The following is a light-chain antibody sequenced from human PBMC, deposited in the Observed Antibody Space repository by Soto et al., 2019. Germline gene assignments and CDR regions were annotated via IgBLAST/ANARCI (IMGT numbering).Light chain of an antibody. J-gene: IGKJ1*01. V-gene: IGKV1-39*01. Sequence: DIPMTQSPSSLSASVRDRVTITCRASQSISNYLSWYQQKRGKAPKLLIYAASSLETGVPSRFSGRGSGTDFTLTISSLQPEDFATYYCQQTFSTPWTFGQGTEVEVE. CDR1: QSISNY. CDR3: QQTFSTPWT. CDR2: AAS.